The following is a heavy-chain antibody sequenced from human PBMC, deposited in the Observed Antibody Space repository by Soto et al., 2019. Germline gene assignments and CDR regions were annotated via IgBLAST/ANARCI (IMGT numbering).Heavy chain of an antibody. CDR2: IKSKTDAGTT. CDR1: GFSFSDAW. J-gene: IGHJ4*01. CDR3: SFQESTTVTTFEY. V-gene: IGHV3-15*01. D-gene: IGHD4-17*01. Sequence: GGSLRLSCEASGFSFSDAWMSWIRQAPGKGLEWVGRIKSKTDAGTTDYAAPVKGRFTISRDDSKNTLYLQMNSLKTEDTAVYYCSFQESTTVTTFEYWGHGTLVTVS.